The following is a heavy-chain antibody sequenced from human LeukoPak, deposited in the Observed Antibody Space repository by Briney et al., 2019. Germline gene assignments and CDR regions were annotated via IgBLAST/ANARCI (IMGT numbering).Heavy chain of an antibody. CDR3: ARSYNWNDGPFDY. J-gene: IGHJ4*02. CDR2: IYTSGST. CDR1: GGSISSGSYY. D-gene: IGHD1-1*01. Sequence: ASETLPLTCTVSGGSISSGSYYWSWIRQPAGKGLEWIGRIYTSGSTNYNPSLKSRVTISVDTSKNQFSLKLSSVTAADTAVYYCARSYNWNDGPFDYWGQGTLVTVSS. V-gene: IGHV4-61*02.